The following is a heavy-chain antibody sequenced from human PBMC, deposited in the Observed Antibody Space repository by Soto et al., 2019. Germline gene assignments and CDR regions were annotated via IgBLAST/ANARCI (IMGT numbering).Heavy chain of an antibody. J-gene: IGHJ5*02. CDR3: ARARHYYDSSGYYANWFDP. CDR2: IYYSGST. D-gene: IGHD3-22*01. V-gene: IGHV4-59*01. Sequence: SSETLSLTCTVSGGSISSYYWSWIRQPPGKGLEWIGYIYYSGSTNYNPSLKSRVTISVDTSKNQFSLKLSSVTAAGTAVYYCARARHYYDSSGYYANWFDPWGQGTPVTVSS. CDR1: GGSISSYY.